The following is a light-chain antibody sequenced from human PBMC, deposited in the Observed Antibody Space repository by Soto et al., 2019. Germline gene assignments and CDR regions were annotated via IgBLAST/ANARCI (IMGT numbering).Light chain of an antibody. Sequence: QSVLTQPPSVSGAPGQRVTISCTGSRSNIGAGFDVHWYQQFPGTAPKLLIYGNSNRPSGVPDRFSGSKSGTSASLAITGLQAEDEADHYCQSYDSSLSAVVFGGGTKLTVL. J-gene: IGLJ2*01. CDR1: RSNIGAGFD. CDR2: GNS. V-gene: IGLV1-40*01. CDR3: QSYDSSLSAVV.